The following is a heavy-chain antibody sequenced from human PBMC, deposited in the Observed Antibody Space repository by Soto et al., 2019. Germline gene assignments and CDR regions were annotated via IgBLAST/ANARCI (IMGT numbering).Heavy chain of an antibody. CDR2: VYHNGIM. CDR1: GYSISSGYY. CDR3: AALWFGELAFNY. D-gene: IGHD3-10*01. V-gene: IGHV4-38-2*02. J-gene: IGHJ4*01. Sequence: PSETLSLTCSVSGYSISSGYYWGWVRQAPGKGLEWLGSVYHNGIMFHNPSFQSRVTISVDTSKNQFSLNLRSVTAADTAVCYCAALWFGELAFNYWGHGILVTVSS.